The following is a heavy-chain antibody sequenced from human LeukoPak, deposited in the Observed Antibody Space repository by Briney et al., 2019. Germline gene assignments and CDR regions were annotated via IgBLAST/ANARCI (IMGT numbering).Heavy chain of an antibody. V-gene: IGHV4-34*01. D-gene: IGHD6-6*01. J-gene: IGHJ4*02. Sequence: KPSETLSLTCAVYGGSFSGYYWSWIRQPPGRGLEWSGEIHHSGSANYNPSLKSRVTISIDTSKNQFSLKLSSVTAADTAVYYCVRGLGHSSSDYWGQGTLVTVSS. CDR3: VRGLGHSSSDY. CDR1: GGSFSGYY. CDR2: IHHSGSA.